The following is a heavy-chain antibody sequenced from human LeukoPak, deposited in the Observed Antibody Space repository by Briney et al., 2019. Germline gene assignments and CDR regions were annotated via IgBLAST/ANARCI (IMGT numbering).Heavy chain of an antibody. CDR1: GGSISSGDYY. V-gene: IGHV4-30-4*01. CDR2: INHSGST. Sequence: SQTLSLTCTVSGGSISSGDYYWSWIRQPPGKGLEWIGEINHSGSTNYNPSLKSRVTISVDTSKNQFSLKLSSVTAADTAVYYCARRGTYYYGMDVWGKGTTVTVSS. J-gene: IGHJ6*04. CDR3: ARRGTYYYGMDV.